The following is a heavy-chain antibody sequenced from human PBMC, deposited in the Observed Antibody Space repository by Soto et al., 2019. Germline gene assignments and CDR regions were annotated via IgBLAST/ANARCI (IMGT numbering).Heavy chain of an antibody. Sequence: SETLSLTCAVYGGSFSGYYWSWIRQPPGKGLEWIGEINHSGSTNYNPSHKSRVTISVDTSKNQFSLKLGSVTAADTAVYYCARGLRGSYYAGGYYYYGMDVWGQGTTVTVSS. D-gene: IGHD1-26*01. CDR3: ARGLRGSYYAGGYYYYGMDV. CDR2: INHSGST. V-gene: IGHV4-34*01. J-gene: IGHJ6*02. CDR1: GGSFSGYY.